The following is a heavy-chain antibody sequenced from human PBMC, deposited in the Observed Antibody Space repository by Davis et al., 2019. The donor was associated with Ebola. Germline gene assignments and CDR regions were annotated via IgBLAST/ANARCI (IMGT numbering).Heavy chain of an antibody. CDR1: GFTFSSYS. Sequence: PGGSLRLSCAASGFTFSSYSMNWVRQAPGKGLEWVSAISGSGGSTYYADSVKGRFTISRDNSKNTLYLQMNSLRAEDTAVYYCAKDGSKYQRHTLFDYWGQGTLVTVSS. D-gene: IGHD2-2*01. V-gene: IGHV3-23*01. CDR2: ISGSGGST. CDR3: AKDGSKYQRHTLFDY. J-gene: IGHJ4*02.